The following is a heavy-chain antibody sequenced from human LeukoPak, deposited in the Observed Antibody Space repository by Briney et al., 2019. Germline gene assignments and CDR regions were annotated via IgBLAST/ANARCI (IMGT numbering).Heavy chain of an antibody. J-gene: IGHJ6*03. Sequence: PTHSLSLSYTVAACSVSSQYWSWIRQPPRKGLEWIGYIYYSGSTNYNPSLKSRVTISVDTSKNQFSLKLSSVTAADTAVYYCARLSSWYYYMDVWGKGTTVTVSS. CDR2: IYYSGST. CDR1: ACSVSSQY. V-gene: IGHV4-59*02. D-gene: IGHD6-13*01. CDR3: ARLSSWYYYMDV.